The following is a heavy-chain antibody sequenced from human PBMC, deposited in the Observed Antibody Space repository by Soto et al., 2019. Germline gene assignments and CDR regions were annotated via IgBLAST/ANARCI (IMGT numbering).Heavy chain of an antibody. D-gene: IGHD7-27*01. J-gene: IGHJ6*02. CDR1: GFSLSTSGVG. V-gene: IGHV2-5*02. Sequence: QITLKESGPTLVKPTQTLTLTCTFSGFSLSTSGVGVGWIRQPPGKALEWLALIYWDDDKRYSPSLKSRLTNTKATSKNQVVLTMTNMDPVDTATYYCAHSLGSLGYYYYGMDVWGQGTTVTVSS. CDR2: IYWDDDK. CDR3: AHSLGSLGYYYYGMDV.